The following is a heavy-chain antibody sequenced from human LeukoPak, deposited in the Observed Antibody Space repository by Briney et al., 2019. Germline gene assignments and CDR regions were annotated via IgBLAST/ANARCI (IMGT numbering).Heavy chain of an antibody. CDR3: ARDRNSGVAVFGVPRGGKFDP. CDR2: INHSGST. D-gene: IGHD3-3*01. CDR1: GGSFSGYY. V-gene: IGHV4-34*01. Sequence: SETLSLTCAVYGGSFSGYYWSWIRQPPGKGLEWIGEINHSGSTNYNPSLKSRVTISVDTSKNQFSLKLSSVTAADTAVYYCARDRNSGVAVFGVPRGGKFDPWGQGTLVTVSS. J-gene: IGHJ5*02.